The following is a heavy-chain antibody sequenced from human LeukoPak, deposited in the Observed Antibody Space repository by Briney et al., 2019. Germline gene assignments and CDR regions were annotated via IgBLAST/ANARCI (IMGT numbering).Heavy chain of an antibody. CDR3: ARGRGRIFGVVITNRGGFDY. D-gene: IGHD3-3*01. CDR1: GGSFSGYY. V-gene: IGHV4-34*01. CDR2: INHSGST. J-gene: IGHJ4*02. Sequence: SETLSLTCAVYGGSFSGYYWSWIRQPPGKGLEWIGEINHSGSTNYNPSLKSRVTISVDTSKNQFSLKLSSVTAADTAAYYCARGRGRIFGVVITNRGGFDYWGQGTLVTVSS.